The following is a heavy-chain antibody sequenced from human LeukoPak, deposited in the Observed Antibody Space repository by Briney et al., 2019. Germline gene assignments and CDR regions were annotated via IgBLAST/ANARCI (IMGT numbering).Heavy chain of an antibody. V-gene: IGHV4-59*12. CDR3: AREVPKAGSSWYTGIDY. Sequence: PSETLSLTCTVSGGSISSYYWSWIRQPPGKGLEWIGYIYYSGSTNYNPSLKSRVTISVDTSKNQFSLKLSSVTAADTAVYYCAREVPKAGSSWYTGIDYWGQGTLVTVSS. CDR2: IYYSGST. D-gene: IGHD6-13*01. J-gene: IGHJ4*02. CDR1: GGSISSYY.